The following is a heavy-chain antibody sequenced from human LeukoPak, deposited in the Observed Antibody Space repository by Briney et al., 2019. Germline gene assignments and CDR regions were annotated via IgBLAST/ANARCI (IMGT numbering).Heavy chain of an antibody. J-gene: IGHJ4*02. CDR2: IIPIFGTA. D-gene: IGHD2-21*02. V-gene: IGHV1-69*05. Sequence: SVEVSCKASGGTFSSYAISWVRQAPGQGLEWMGRIIPIFGTANYAQKFQGRVTITTDESTSTAYMELSSLRSEDTAVYYCARDLSYCGGDCFRGGFDYWGQGTLVTVSS. CDR3: ARDLSYCGGDCFRGGFDY. CDR1: GGTFSSYA.